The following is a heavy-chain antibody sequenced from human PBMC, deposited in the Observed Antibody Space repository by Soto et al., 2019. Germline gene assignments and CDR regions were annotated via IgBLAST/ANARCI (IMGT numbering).Heavy chain of an antibody. CDR1: EFTFSSYG. CDR2: ISYDGSNK. J-gene: IGHJ4*02. Sequence: GGSLRLSCAASEFTFSSYGMHWVRHAPGKGLEWVAVISYDGSNKYYADSVKGRFTISRDNSKNTLYLQMNSLRAEDTAVYYCAKAYSAGYDPYYFDYWGQGTLVTVSS. V-gene: IGHV3-30*18. CDR3: AKAYSAGYDPYYFDY. D-gene: IGHD5-12*01.